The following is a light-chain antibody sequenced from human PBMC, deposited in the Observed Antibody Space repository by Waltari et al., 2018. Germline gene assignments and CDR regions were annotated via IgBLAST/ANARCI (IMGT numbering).Light chain of an antibody. Sequence: TGRPPGIPARFSGSDSRTTATLTIVGVQPEDEADYYCQTVDDTGDYVLFGGGTKLTVL. CDR2: T. CDR3: QTVDDTGDYVL. V-gene: IGLV3-25*03. J-gene: IGLJ2*01.